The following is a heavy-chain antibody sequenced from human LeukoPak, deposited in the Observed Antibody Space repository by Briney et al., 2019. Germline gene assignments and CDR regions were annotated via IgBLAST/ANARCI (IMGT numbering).Heavy chain of an antibody. CDR3: ARGAAFWSGYYVDDDPRPYYMDV. V-gene: IGHV1-69*13. J-gene: IGHJ6*03. CDR1: GGTFSSYA. CDR2: IIPIFGTA. D-gene: IGHD3-3*01. Sequence: SVKVSCKASGGTFSSYAISWVRQAPGQGLEWMGGIIPIFGTANYAQKFQGRVTITADESTSTAYMELSSLRSEDTAVYYCARGAAFWSGYYVDDDPRPYYMDVWGKGTTVTVSS.